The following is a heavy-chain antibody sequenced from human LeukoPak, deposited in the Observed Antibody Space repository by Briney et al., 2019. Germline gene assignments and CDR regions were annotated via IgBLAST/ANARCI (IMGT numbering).Heavy chain of an antibody. V-gene: IGHV3-30*02. J-gene: IGHJ4*02. CDR3: AKGHWTYFDY. Sequence: PGGSLRLSCAASGFTFSSYAMHWVRQAPGKGLEWVAFIRYDGSNKYYADSVKGRFTISRDNSKNTLYLQMNSLRAEDTAVYYCAKGHWTYFDYWGQGTLVTVSS. D-gene: IGHD1-1*01. CDR1: GFTFSSYA. CDR2: IRYDGSNK.